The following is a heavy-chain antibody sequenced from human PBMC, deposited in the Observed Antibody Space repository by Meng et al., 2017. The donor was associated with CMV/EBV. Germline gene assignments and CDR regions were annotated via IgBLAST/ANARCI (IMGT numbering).Heavy chain of an antibody. CDR3: ARDLGYCSGGSCYSYYFDY. D-gene: IGHD2-15*01. V-gene: IGHV3-21*01. CDR2: ISSSSSYI. J-gene: IGHJ4*02. Sequence: GGSLRLSCAASGFTFSSYSMNWVRQAPGKGLEWVSSISSSSSYIYYADSVKGRFTISRDNAKNSLYLQMNGLRAEDTAVYYCARDLGYCSGGSCYSYYFDYWGQGTLVTVSS. CDR1: GFTFSSYS.